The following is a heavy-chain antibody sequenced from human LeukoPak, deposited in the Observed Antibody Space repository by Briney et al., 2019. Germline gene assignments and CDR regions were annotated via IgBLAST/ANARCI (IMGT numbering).Heavy chain of an antibody. CDR3: AIGPLGYCSGGSCYPAHYYYYYYMDV. Sequence: SVKVSCKASGGTFSSYAISWVRQAPGQGLEWMGGIIPIFGTANYAQKFQGRVTITADESTSTAYVELSSLRSEDTAVYYCAIGPLGYCSGGSCYPAHYYYYYYMDVWGKGTTVTVSS. J-gene: IGHJ6*03. D-gene: IGHD2-15*01. CDR1: GGTFSSYA. V-gene: IGHV1-69*13. CDR2: IIPIFGTA.